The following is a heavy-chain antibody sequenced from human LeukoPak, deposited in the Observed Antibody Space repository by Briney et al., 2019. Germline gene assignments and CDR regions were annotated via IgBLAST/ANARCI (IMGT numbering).Heavy chain of an antibody. J-gene: IGHJ5*02. Sequence: SQTLSLTCAISGDSVSSNSAAWNWIRQSPSRGLEWLGRTYYRSKWYNDYAVSVKSRITINPDTSKNQFSLQLNSVTPDDTAVYYCARAGIVLIPADNWFDPWGQGTLVTVSS. CDR1: GDSVSSNSAA. V-gene: IGHV6-1*01. CDR2: TYYRSKWYN. D-gene: IGHD2-2*01. CDR3: ARAGIVLIPADNWFDP.